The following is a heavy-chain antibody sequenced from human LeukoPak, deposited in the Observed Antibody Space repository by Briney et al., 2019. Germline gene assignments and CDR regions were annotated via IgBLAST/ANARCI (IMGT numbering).Heavy chain of an antibody. CDR1: GFTFSSYA. D-gene: IGHD3-10*01. Sequence: GGSLRLSCAASGFTFSSYAMSWVRQAPGKGLEWVSAISGSGGSTYYADSVKGRFTISRDNSKNTLYLQMNSLRAEDTAVYYCASMVCFGEFLDAFDIWGQGTMVTVSS. CDR2: ISGSGGST. J-gene: IGHJ3*02. V-gene: IGHV3-23*01. CDR3: ASMVCFGEFLDAFDI.